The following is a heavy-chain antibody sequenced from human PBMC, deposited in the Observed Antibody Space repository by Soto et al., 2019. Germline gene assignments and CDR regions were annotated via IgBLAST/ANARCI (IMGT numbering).Heavy chain of an antibody. D-gene: IGHD3-22*01. CDR3: ARARYYYDSSGTHAFDI. CDR1: GYTFTGYY. CDR2: INPNSGGT. Sequence: QVQLVQSGAEVKKPGASVKVSCKASGYTFTGYYMHWVRQAPGQGLEWMGWINPNSGGTNYAQKFQGWVTMTRDTSISTAYMELSRLRSDDTAVYYCARARYYYDSSGTHAFDIWGQGTMVTVSS. V-gene: IGHV1-2*04. J-gene: IGHJ3*02.